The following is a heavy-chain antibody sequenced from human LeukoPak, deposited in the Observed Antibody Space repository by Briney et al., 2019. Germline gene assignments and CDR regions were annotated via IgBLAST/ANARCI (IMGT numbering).Heavy chain of an antibody. Sequence: GGSLRLSCAASGFTFSDYWMSWVRQAPGKGLEWVANIKEDGSEKGYVESVRGRFTISRDNANNLMFLQVNNTRAEDTAAYYCARDPETARGSNGLDYWGQGTLVTVSS. CDR2: IKEDGSEK. CDR1: GFTFSDYW. V-gene: IGHV3-7*01. D-gene: IGHD2-8*01. CDR3: ARDPETARGSNGLDY. J-gene: IGHJ4*02.